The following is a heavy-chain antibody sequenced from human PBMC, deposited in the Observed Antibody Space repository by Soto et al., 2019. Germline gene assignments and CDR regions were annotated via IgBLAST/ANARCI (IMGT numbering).Heavy chain of an antibody. V-gene: IGHV3-66*01. CDR2: LCSGANT. J-gene: IGHJ4*02. Sequence: GGSRRLSCAVSGFSVSSNYMSWVCQAPGKGLEWVSILCSGANTHNADSVRGTFTISRDNSKNTLYLQTNSLRAEDTAVYYCARDLGAYDSGGLYDSWGQGTQVTVSS. CDR3: ARDLGAYDSGGLYDS. D-gene: IGHD5-12*01. CDR1: GFSVSSNY.